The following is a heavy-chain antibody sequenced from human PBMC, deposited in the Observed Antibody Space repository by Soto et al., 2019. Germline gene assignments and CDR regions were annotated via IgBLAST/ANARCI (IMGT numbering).Heavy chain of an antibody. V-gene: IGHV4-59*08. J-gene: IGHJ5*02. CDR3: ARQSRYCSSTSCYLDWFAP. CDR1: GGSISSYY. Sequence: SETLSLTCTVSGGSISSYYWSWIRQPPGKGLEWIGYIYYSGSTNYNPSLKSRVTISVDTSKNQFSLKLSSVTAADTAVYYCARQSRYCSSTSCYLDWFAPWGQGTLVTVSS. D-gene: IGHD2-2*01. CDR2: IYYSGST.